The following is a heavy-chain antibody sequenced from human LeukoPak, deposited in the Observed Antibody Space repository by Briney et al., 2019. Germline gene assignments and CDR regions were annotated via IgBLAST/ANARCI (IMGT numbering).Heavy chain of an antibody. D-gene: IGHD6-13*01. Sequence: GGSLRLSCVASGFTFRSYWMSWVRQAPGKGLEWVATIKQDGSGKYYVDSVKGRFTISRDNAKNSVYLQMNSLRAEDTAVYYCARAWGVYSSSWYHQYDNWGQGTLVTVSS. J-gene: IGHJ4*02. CDR3: ARAWGVYSSSWYHQYDN. CDR2: IKQDGSGK. CDR1: GFTFRSYW. V-gene: IGHV3-7*01.